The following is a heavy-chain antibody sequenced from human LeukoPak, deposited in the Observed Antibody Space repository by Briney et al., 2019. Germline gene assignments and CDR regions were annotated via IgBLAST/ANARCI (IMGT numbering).Heavy chain of an antibody. CDR2: ISYDGSNK. D-gene: IGHD5-18*01. CDR3: AKDIGEYSYVHDAFDI. Sequence: GGSLRLSCAASGFTFSTYSMNWVRQAPGKGLEWVAVISYDGSNKYYADSVKGRFTISRDNSKNTLYLQMNSLRAEDTAVYYCAKDIGEYSYVHDAFDIWGQGTMVTVSS. V-gene: IGHV3-30*18. CDR1: GFTFSTYS. J-gene: IGHJ3*02.